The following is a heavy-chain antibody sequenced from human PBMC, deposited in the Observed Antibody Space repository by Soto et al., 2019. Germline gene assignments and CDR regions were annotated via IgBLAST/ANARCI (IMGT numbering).Heavy chain of an antibody. CDR3: ASRAVTMVRGVIIGHHYYGMDV. V-gene: IGHV4-61*01. CDR1: GGSVSSGSYY. D-gene: IGHD3-10*01. Sequence: SETLSLTCTVSGGSVSSGSYYWSWIRQPPGKGLEWIGYIYYSGSTNYNPSLKSRVTISVDTSKNQFSLKLSSVTAADTAVYYCASRAVTMVRGVIIGHHYYGMDVWGQGTTVTVSS. CDR2: IYYSGST. J-gene: IGHJ6*02.